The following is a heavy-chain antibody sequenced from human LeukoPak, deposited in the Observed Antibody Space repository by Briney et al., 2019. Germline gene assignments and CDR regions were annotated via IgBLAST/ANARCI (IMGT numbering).Heavy chain of an antibody. Sequence: SVKVSCKASGGTFSSYAISWVRQAPGQGLEWMGGIIPIFGTANYAQKFQGRVTITADESTSTAYMELSSLRSEDTAVYYCARVMSYYYDTSDKDAFDIWGQGTMVTVSS. CDR3: ARVMSYYYDTSDKDAFDI. V-gene: IGHV1-69*13. J-gene: IGHJ3*02. D-gene: IGHD3-22*01. CDR2: IIPIFGTA. CDR1: GGTFSSYA.